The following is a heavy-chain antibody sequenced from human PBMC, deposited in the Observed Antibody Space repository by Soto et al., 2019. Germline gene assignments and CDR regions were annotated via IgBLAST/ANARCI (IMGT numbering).Heavy chain of an antibody. CDR1: GFTFNTYA. V-gene: IGHV3-30*18. Sequence: GGSLRLSCAASGFTFNTYAIHWVRQAPGKGLEWVALISYDGSTKYYADSVKGRFTISRDNSKSTLYLQMNSLRAEDTAVYYCAKESPYGIGWGYYMDGWGKGTTVTVAS. J-gene: IGHJ6*03. CDR3: AKESPYGIGWGYYMDG. D-gene: IGHD3-10*01. CDR2: ISYDGSTK.